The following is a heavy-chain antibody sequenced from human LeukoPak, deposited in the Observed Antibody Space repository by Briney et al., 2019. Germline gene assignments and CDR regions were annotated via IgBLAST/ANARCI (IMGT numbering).Heavy chain of an antibody. D-gene: IGHD2-2*01. CDR3: ARLRSSTSCGFDY. CDR2: ISSSSSYI. V-gene: IGHV3-11*06. CDR1: GFTFSDYY. J-gene: IGHJ4*02. Sequence: GGSLRLSCAASGFTFSDYYMSWIRQAPGKGLEWVSSISSSSSYIYYADSVKGRFTISRDNAKNSLYLQMNSLRAEDTAVYYCARLRSSTSCGFDYWGQGTLVTVSS.